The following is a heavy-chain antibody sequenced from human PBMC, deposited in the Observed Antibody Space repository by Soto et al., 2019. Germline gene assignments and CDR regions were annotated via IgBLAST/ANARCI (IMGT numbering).Heavy chain of an antibody. D-gene: IGHD6-13*01. Sequence: GGSLRLSCTASGFTFGDYAMSWFRQAPGKGLEWVGFIRSKAYGGTTEYAASVKGRFTISRDDSKSIAYLQMNSLKTEDTAVYYCTRDHSSLRTSGASDIWGQGTMVTVSS. V-gene: IGHV3-49*03. CDR3: TRDHSSLRTSGASDI. CDR2: IRSKAYGGTT. CDR1: GFTFGDYA. J-gene: IGHJ3*02.